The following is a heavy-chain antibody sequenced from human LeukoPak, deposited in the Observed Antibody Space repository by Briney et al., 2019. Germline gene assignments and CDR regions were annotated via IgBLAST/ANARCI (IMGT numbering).Heavy chain of an antibody. J-gene: IGHJ4*02. Sequence: ASVKVSCKASGYTFTSYGISWVRQAPGQGLEWMGWISAYNGNTNYAQKLQGRVTMTTDTSTSTAYMELRSLRSEDTAVYYCATVFRITIFGVVLDYWGQGTLVTVSS. D-gene: IGHD3-3*01. V-gene: IGHV1-18*01. CDR1: GYTFTSYG. CDR2: ISAYNGNT. CDR3: ATVFRITIFGVVLDY.